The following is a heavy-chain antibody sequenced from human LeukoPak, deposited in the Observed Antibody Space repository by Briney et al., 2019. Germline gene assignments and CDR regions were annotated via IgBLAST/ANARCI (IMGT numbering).Heavy chain of an antibody. Sequence: PSETLSLTCAVYGGSFSGYYWSWIRQPPRKGLEWIGEINHSGSTNYNPSLKSRVTISVDKSKNQFSLKLSSVTAADTAVYYCARGVGYGSGSYSQFDYWGQGTLVTVSS. V-gene: IGHV4-34*01. CDR2: INHSGST. CDR1: GGSFSGYY. CDR3: ARGVGYGSGSYSQFDY. D-gene: IGHD3-10*01. J-gene: IGHJ4*02.